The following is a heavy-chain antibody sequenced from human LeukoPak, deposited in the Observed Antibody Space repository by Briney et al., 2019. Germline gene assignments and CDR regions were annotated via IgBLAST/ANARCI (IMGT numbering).Heavy chain of an antibody. D-gene: IGHD6-13*01. CDR3: AKRSVAAVSTARAFEF. CDR2: LSPNGGNT. CDR1: GFAFSTYA. J-gene: IGHJ4*02. V-gene: IGHV3-23*01. Sequence: GGSLRLSCEASGFAFSTYAMAWVRQAPGKGLEWVSSLSPNGGNTYYADSVEGRFTISRDNSKNTLFLQMNSLRAEDTALYYCAKRSVAAVSTARAFEFWGQGTLVTVSS.